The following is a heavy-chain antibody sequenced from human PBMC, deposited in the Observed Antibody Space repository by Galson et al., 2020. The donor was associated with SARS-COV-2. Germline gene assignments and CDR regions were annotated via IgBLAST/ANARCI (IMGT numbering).Heavy chain of an antibody. CDR1: GGSISSGGYY. J-gene: IGHJ4*02. V-gene: IGHV4-31*03. D-gene: IGHD3-16*02. Sequence: SETLSLTCTVSGGSISSGGYYWNWIRQHPGKGLEWIGYIYNSGSTYYNPSLKSRLTISVDTSKNQFSLKLSSVTAADTAVYYCASKYYDYVWGSYRRDWGQGTLVTVSS. CDR3: ASKYYDYVWGSYRRD. CDR2: IYNSGST.